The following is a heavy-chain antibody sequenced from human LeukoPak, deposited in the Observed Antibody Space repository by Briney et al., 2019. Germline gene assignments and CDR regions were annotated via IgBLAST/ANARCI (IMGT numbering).Heavy chain of an antibody. CDR3: TKGTWGNPFDY. J-gene: IGHJ4*02. CDR2: ISWNSGSI. Sequence: GGSLRLSCAASGFTFEDYAMHWVRQTPGKGLEWVSGISWNSGSIVYADSVKGRFTISRDNAKSSLYLQMNSLIAEDTALYYCTKGTWGNPFDYWGQGTLVTVSS. D-gene: IGHD7-27*01. V-gene: IGHV3-9*01. CDR1: GFTFEDYA.